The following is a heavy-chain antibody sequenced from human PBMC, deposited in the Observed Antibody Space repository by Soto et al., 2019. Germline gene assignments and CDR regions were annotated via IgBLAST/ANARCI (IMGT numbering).Heavy chain of an antibody. CDR1: GFTFDDYA. Sequence: GGSLRLSCEASGFTFDDYAMHWVRQAPGKGLEWVSGISWNSGSIGYADSVKGRFTISRDNAKNSLYLQMNSLRAEDTALYYCAKDMTALGYCSSTSCYATLASWGQGTLVTVSS. CDR3: AKDMTALGYCSSTSCYATLAS. V-gene: IGHV3-9*01. J-gene: IGHJ4*02. CDR2: ISWNSGSI. D-gene: IGHD2-2*01.